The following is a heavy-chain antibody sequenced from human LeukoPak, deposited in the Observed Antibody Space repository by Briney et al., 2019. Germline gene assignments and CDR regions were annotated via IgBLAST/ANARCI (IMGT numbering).Heavy chain of an antibody. V-gene: IGHV4-59*01. J-gene: IGHJ4*02. CDR3: ARSYDLWSGYYPY. Sequence: SETLSLTCTVSGGSINSYYWSWIRQPPGKGLEWIGYIYYSGSTNYNPSLKSRVTISVDTSKNQFSLKLSSVTAADTAVYYCARSYDLWSGYYPYWGQGTLVTVSS. D-gene: IGHD3-3*01. CDR2: IYYSGST. CDR1: GGSINSYY.